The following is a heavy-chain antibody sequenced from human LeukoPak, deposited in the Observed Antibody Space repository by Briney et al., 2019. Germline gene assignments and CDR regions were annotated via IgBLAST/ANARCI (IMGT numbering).Heavy chain of an antibody. CDR2: FYYSGST. CDR3: AHQPSGSYSIDY. D-gene: IGHD1-26*01. CDR1: GGSISSTTSY. V-gene: IGHV4-39*01. J-gene: IGHJ4*02. Sequence: SETLSLTCTVSGGSISSTTSYWGWIRQPPGKGLEWVGSFYYSGSTSFNPSLKSGVTISADMFKNQFSLKLSSVTAADTAVYYCAHQPSGSYSIDYWGQGTLVTVSS.